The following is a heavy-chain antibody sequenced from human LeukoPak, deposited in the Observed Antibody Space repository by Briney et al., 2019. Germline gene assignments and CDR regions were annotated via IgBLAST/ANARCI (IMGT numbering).Heavy chain of an antibody. CDR1: RFTFKTYG. J-gene: IGHJ4*02. CDR2: ISGGGAET. V-gene: IGHV3-23*01. D-gene: IGHD3-9*01. Sequence: PGGSLRLSCEVSRFTFKTYGMNWVRQAPGKGLEWVSSISGGGAETYYADSVKGRFTISRDNSKDTLYLRMNSLTAEDTAVYYCAKGGDYDILTAYYNSWGQGTLVTVSS. CDR3: AKGGDYDILTAYYNS.